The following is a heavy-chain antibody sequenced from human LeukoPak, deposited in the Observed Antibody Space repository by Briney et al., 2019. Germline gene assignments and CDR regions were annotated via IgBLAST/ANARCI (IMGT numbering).Heavy chain of an antibody. Sequence: GASVKVSCKASGYTFTGYYMHWVRQAPGQGLEWMGWINPNSGGTNYAQKFQGWVTMTRDTSISTVYMELSRLRSDDTAVYYCARSEPVVAARSWFDPWGQGTLVTVSS. CDR1: GYTFTGYY. CDR3: ARSEPVVAARSWFDP. J-gene: IGHJ5*02. D-gene: IGHD2-15*01. CDR2: INPNSGGT. V-gene: IGHV1-2*04.